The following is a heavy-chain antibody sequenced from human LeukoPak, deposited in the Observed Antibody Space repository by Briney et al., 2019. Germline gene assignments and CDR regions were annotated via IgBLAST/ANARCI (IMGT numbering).Heavy chain of an antibody. J-gene: IGHJ6*02. Sequence: SETLSLTCAVYGGSFSGYYWSWIRQPPGRGLEWIGEINHSGSTNYNPSLKSRVTISVDTSKNQFSLKLSSVTAADTAVYYCARGRLGMDVWGQGTTVTVSS. CDR2: INHSGST. CDR1: GGSFSGYY. CDR3: ARGRLGMDV. V-gene: IGHV4-34*01.